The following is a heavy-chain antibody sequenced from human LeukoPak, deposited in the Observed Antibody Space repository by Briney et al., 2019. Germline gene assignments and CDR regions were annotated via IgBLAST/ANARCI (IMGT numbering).Heavy chain of an antibody. CDR2: IHYSGTPT. J-gene: IGHJ4*02. CDR3: AAGGDDAKAGY. Sequence: PSETLSLTCSVYGAAITSCRYYWGWMRQAPGKGLEWIGTIHYSGTPTFYNPSLESRVSLFSDTSRNDFSLRRCLWASANTAVYCCAAGGDDAKAGYWGQGTLVTVSS. D-gene: IGHD3-16*01. V-gene: IGHV4-39*02. CDR1: GAAITSCRYY.